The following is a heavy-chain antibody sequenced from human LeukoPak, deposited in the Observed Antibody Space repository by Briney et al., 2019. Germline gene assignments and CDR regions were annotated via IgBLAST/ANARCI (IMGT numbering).Heavy chain of an antibody. V-gene: IGHV1-69*04. Sequence: ASVKVSCKASGGTFSSYAISWVRQAPGQGLEWMGRIIPIFGIAYYAQKFQGRVTITADKSTSTAYMELSSLRSEDTAVYYCARDPLAGLVAAAGPGGADWFDPWGQGTLVTVSS. CDR2: IIPIFGIA. D-gene: IGHD6-13*01. CDR3: ARDPLAGLVAAAGPGGADWFDP. J-gene: IGHJ5*02. CDR1: GGTFSSYA.